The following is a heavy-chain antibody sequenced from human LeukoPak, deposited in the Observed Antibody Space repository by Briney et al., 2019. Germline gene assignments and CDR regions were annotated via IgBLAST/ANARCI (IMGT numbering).Heavy chain of an antibody. Sequence: GGSLRLSCAASGLTFGSYSMNWVRQAPGKGLEWVSSISSSSSYIYYADSVKGRFTISRDNAKNPLYLQMNSLRAEDTAAYYCARNQYGSGWYGSYYYYYGMDVWGQGTTVTVSS. D-gene: IGHD6-19*01. CDR2: ISSSSSYI. J-gene: IGHJ6*02. CDR3: ARNQYGSGWYGSYYYYYGMDV. CDR1: GLTFGSYS. V-gene: IGHV3-21*01.